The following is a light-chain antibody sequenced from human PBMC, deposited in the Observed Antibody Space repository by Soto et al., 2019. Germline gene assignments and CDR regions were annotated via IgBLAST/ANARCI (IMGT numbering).Light chain of an antibody. J-gene: IGLJ2*01. V-gene: IGLV1-40*01. CDR3: QSYDSTLHVT. CDR1: SSNIGAGYD. Sequence: QAVVTQPPSVSGAPGQRVTISCTGSSSNIGAGYDVHWYQQLPGAAPKFLIYGNTIRPSGVPDRFSGSKSGTSASLAITGLQAEDEADYYCQSYDSTLHVTFGGGTKLTVL. CDR2: GNT.